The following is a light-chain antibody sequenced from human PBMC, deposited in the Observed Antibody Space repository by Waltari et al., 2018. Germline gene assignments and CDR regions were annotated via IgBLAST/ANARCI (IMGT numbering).Light chain of an antibody. Sequence: QSALTQPASVSGPPGQSITISCPGTDRDVGASDFVSWYHQHPGKAPHLIIYEVSNRPSGISNRFSASKSGNTASLTISGLQAEDEADYYCSSYTTSSAPGVFGTGTRVTVL. J-gene: IGLJ1*01. CDR1: DRDVGASDF. CDR3: SSYTTSSAPGV. V-gene: IGLV2-14*01. CDR2: EVS.